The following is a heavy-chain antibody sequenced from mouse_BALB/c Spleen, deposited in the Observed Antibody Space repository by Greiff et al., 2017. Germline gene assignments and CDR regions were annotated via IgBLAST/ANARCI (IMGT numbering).Heavy chain of an antibody. Sequence: VQPQQSGPELVKPGASVKMSCKASGYTFTSYVMHWVKQKPGQGLEWIGYINPYNDGTKYNEKFKGKATLTSDKSSSTAYMELSSLTSEDSAVYYCASGRSPYWYFDVWGAGTTVTVSS. V-gene: IGHV1-14*01. D-gene: IGHD4-1*01. CDR3: ASGRSPYWYFDV. CDR1: GYTFTSYV. J-gene: IGHJ1*01. CDR2: INPYNDGT.